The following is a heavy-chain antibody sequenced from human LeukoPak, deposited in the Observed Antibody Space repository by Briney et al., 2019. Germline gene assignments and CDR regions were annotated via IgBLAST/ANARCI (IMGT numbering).Heavy chain of an antibody. CDR2: ISGSGDNT. V-gene: IGHV3-23*01. J-gene: IGHJ4*02. CDR3: AKHGSGRYFDY. D-gene: IGHD6-19*01. Sequence: GGSLRLSCAASGFTFSSYAFSWVRQAPGKGLEWVSAISGSGDNTYYAESVAGRFTISRDNSKSTLYLQVNSLRAEDTAVYYCAKHGSGRYFDYWGQGTQVTVSS. CDR1: GFTFSSYA.